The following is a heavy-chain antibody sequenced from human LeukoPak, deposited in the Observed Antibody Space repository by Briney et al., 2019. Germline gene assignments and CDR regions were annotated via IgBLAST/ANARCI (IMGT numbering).Heavy chain of an antibody. V-gene: IGHV3-9*01. J-gene: IGHJ4*02. CDR2: ISWNSGSI. Sequence: GRSLRLSCAASGFTFDDYAMHWVRQAPGKGLEWVSGISWNSGSIGYADSVKGRFTISRDNAKNSLYLRMNSLRAEDTALYYCAKLYYDSSGYPYFDYWGQGTLVTVSS. CDR1: GFTFDDYA. D-gene: IGHD3-22*01. CDR3: AKLYYDSSGYPYFDY.